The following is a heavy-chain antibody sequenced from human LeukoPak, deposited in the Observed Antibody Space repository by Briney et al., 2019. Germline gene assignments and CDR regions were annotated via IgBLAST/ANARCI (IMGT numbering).Heavy chain of an antibody. V-gene: IGHV4-39*01. CDR3: ARHRSKWLQSSFDY. CDR2: IFYSGNT. CDR1: GGSINSSSYY. J-gene: IGHJ4*02. Sequence: SETLSLTCTVPGGSINSSSYYWGWIRQPPGKGLEWIGSIFYSGNTYDNPSLKSRVTISVDTSKNQFSLKLNSVTAADTAVYYCARHRSKWLQSSFDYWGQGTLVTVSS. D-gene: IGHD5-24*01.